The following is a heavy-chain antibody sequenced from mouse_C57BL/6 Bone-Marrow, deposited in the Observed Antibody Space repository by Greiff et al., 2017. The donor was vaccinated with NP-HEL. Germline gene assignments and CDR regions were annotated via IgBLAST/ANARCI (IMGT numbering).Heavy chain of an antibody. D-gene: IGHD3-2*02. V-gene: IGHV1-81*01. CDR1: GYTFTSYG. Sequence: VQLQQSGAELARPGASVKLSCKASGYTFTSYGISWVKQRTGQGLEWIGEIYPRSGNTYYNEKFKGQATLTADKSSSTAYMELRSLTSEDSAVYFCAPHSSGYVDWFAYWGQGTLVTVSA. CDR2: IYPRSGNT. CDR3: APHSSGYVDWFAY. J-gene: IGHJ3*01.